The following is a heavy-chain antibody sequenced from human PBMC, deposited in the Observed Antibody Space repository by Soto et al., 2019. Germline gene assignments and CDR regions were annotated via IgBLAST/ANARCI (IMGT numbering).Heavy chain of an antibody. J-gene: IGHJ6*02. V-gene: IGHV4-61*01. CDR3: ARGLVGYYDILTGYYPPDYYYYGMDV. Sequence: NLSITCTVPHDSVSRAILSWSGIRPPTGKGLERIGHIYYSGSTNYNPSLKSRVTISVDTSKNQFSLKLSSVTAADTAVYYCARGLVGYYDILTGYYPPDYYYYGMDVWGQGTTVTVSS. CDR1: HDSVSRAILS. CDR2: IYYSGST. D-gene: IGHD3-9*01.